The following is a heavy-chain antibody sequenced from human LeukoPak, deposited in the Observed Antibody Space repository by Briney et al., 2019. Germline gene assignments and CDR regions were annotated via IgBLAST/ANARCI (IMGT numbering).Heavy chain of an antibody. V-gene: IGHV4-4*07. D-gene: IGHD3-16*01. CDR2: IYTGGNT. J-gene: IGHJ4*02. CDR3: ARANYVWGSYVY. Sequence: SETQSLTCTVSGGSISDYYWSWIRQPAGKGLEWIGHIYTGGNTNYNPSLESRVTMSVDTSKNQFSLKLRSVTAADTAVYYCARANYVWGSYVYWGQGTLVTVSS. CDR1: GGSISDYY.